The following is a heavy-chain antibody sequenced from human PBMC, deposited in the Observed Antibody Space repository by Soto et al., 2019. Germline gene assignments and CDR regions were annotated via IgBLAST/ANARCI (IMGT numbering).Heavy chain of an antibody. CDR1: GFNVDDYG. D-gene: IGHD3-10*01. CDR2: IYWKGGNR. CDR3: VRSGDYRSGSYWYFFDY. V-gene: IGHV3-20*04. Sequence: PGGSLRLSCTMSGFNVDDYGMSWVRHVPGKGLEWASGIYWKGGNRHYADSVKGRFTITRDNAKNSLYLQLDSLRAEDTALYYCVRSGDYRSGSYWYFFDYWGQGTQVTVYS. J-gene: IGHJ4*02.